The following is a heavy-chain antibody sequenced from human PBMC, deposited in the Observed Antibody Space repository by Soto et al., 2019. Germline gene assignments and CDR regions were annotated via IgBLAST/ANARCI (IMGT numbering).Heavy chain of an antibody. CDR3: ARLIGFHDAFDI. Sequence: GSLRLSCAASGFTFSSYAMHWVRQAPGKGLEYVSAISSNGGSTYYADSVKGRFTISRHNSKDTLYLQMNSLRAEDTAVYYCARLIGFHDAFDIWGQGTMVTVSS. D-gene: IGHD2-21*01. J-gene: IGHJ3*02. CDR2: ISSNGGST. CDR1: GFTFSSYA. V-gene: IGHV3-64*04.